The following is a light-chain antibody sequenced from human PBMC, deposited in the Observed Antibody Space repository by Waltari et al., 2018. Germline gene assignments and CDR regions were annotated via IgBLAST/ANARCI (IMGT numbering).Light chain of an antibody. J-gene: IGLJ2*01. CDR1: NIQMKI. Sequence: SYVVTQSPSVSVAPGQTATIICGGDNIQMKIVQWYQQRPGQAPLLVIYDDDNRPSGIPERFCGSNSGNTASLTISRVEVGDEADFYCQVWDTATEHVVFGGGTKLTVL. CDR3: QVWDTATEHVV. CDR2: DDD. V-gene: IGLV3-21*02.